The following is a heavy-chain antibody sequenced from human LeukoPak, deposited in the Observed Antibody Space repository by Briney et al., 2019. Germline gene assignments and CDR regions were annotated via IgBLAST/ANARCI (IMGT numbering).Heavy chain of an antibody. V-gene: IGHV4-4*07. CDR3: ATNRTSYYGDIPLDI. J-gene: IGHJ3*02. CDR2: IYGSGGT. Sequence: SETLSLTCTVSGGAISNFYWSWIRQFAGKGLEWIGQIYGSGGTNYNPSLKSRVTMSADKSKNQISLRLTSVTAADTAVYYCATNRTSYYGDIPLDIWGQGTMVTVSS. D-gene: IGHD4-17*01. CDR1: GGAISNFY.